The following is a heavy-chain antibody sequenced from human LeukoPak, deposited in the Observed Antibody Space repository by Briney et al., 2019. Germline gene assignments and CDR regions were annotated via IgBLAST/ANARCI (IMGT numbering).Heavy chain of an antibody. CDR3: AKHDPRKVVITNWFDP. CDR1: GFTFSAYA. Sequence: GGSLRLSCAASGFTFSAYAISWVRQAPGKGLEWVSAISGSGGITYYADSVKGRFTISRGNSKNTLYLQMNSLRAEDTAVYYCAKHDPRKVVITNWFDPWGQGTQVTVSS. V-gene: IGHV3-23*01. J-gene: IGHJ5*02. CDR2: ISGSGGIT. D-gene: IGHD3-22*01.